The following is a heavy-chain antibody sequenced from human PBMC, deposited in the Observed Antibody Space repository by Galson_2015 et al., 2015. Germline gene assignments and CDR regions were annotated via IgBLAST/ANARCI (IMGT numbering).Heavy chain of an antibody. CDR1: GGSISSSSYY. CDR3: ARASDTAMDN. D-gene: IGHD5-18*01. V-gene: IGHV4-39*07. CDR2: IYYSGST. J-gene: IGHJ4*02. Sequence: ETLSLTCTVSGGSISSSSYYWGWIRQPPGKGLEWIGSIYYSGSTYYNPSLKSRVTISVDTSKNQFSLKLSSVTAADTAVYYCARASDTAMDNWGQGTLVTVSS.